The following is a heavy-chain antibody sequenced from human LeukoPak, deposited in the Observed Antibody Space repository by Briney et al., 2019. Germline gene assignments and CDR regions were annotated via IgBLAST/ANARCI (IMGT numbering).Heavy chain of an antibody. V-gene: IGHV3-7*02. CDR1: GFSFSNFW. Sequence: TGGSLRLSCVVSGFSFSNFWMSWVRQAPGKGLEWVANIKPDGGEKYYVDSVKGRFTISRDNAKNSLYLQMDSLRAEDTAVYYCAKSHRVAANILEYWGQGTLVTVSS. CDR3: AKSHRVAANILEY. CDR2: IKPDGGEK. J-gene: IGHJ4*02. D-gene: IGHD2-15*01.